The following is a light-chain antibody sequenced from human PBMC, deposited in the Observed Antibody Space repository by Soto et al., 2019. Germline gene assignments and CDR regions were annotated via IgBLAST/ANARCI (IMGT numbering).Light chain of an antibody. V-gene: IGKV3D-20*02. CDR2: GAS. Sequence: LVLTPSPGTLSLSPGATATLSRRARKQINNSYLEWYQQIPGQAPRLLIYGASSWDSGAPARFSGSGSGTDFTLTISSLQSEDFAVYFCQESYNRHPLTFGRGTKVDIK. J-gene: IGKJ1*01. CDR3: QESYNRHPLT. CDR1: KQINNSY.